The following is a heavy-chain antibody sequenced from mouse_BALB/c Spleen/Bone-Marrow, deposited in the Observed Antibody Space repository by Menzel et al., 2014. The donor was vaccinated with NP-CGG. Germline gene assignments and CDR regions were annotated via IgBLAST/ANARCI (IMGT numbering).Heavy chain of an antibody. CDR3: ARNYDGAMDY. V-gene: IGHV7-3*02. Sequence: EVKVVESGGGLVQPGGSLRLSCAISGFTFTDYYMSWVRQPPGKALEWLGFIRNKANGYTTEYSASVKGRFTISRDNSQSILYLQMNTLRAEDSATYYCARNYDGAMDYWGQGTSVTVSS. D-gene: IGHD2-12*01. CDR2: IRNKANGYTT. CDR1: GFTFTDYY. J-gene: IGHJ4*01.